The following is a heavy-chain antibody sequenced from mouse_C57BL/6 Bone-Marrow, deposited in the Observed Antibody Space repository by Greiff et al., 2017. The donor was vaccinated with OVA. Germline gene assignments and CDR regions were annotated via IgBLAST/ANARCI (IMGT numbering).Heavy chain of an antibody. CDR1: GYTFTSYW. CDR3: ARSKTPYGYDWYFDV. CDR2: IDPSDSET. V-gene: IGHV1-52*01. J-gene: IGHJ1*03. D-gene: IGHD2-2*01. Sequence: QVQLQQPGAELVRPGSSVKLSCKASGYTFTSYWMHWVKQRPIQGLEWIGNIDPSDSETHYNQKFKDKATLTVDKSSSTAYMQLSSLTSEDSAVYYGARSKTPYGYDWYFDVWGTGTTVTVSS.